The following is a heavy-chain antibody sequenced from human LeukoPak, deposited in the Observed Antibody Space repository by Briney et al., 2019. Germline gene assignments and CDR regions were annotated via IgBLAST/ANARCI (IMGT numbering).Heavy chain of an antibody. Sequence: SETLSLTCAVSGYSISSGYYWGWIRQPPGKGLELIGSIYHSGSTYYNPSLKSRVTISVDTSKNQFSLKLSSVTAADTAVYYCARVGYVWGSYRYTFDYWGQGTLVTVSS. CDR2: IYHSGST. CDR1: GYSISSGYY. J-gene: IGHJ4*02. D-gene: IGHD3-16*02. V-gene: IGHV4-38-2*01. CDR3: ARVGYVWGSYRYTFDY.